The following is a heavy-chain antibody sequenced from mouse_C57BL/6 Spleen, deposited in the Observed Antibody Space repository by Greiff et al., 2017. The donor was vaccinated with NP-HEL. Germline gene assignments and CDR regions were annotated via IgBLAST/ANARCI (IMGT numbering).Heavy chain of an antibody. D-gene: IGHD2-3*01. V-gene: IGHV1-52*01. Sequence: QVQLQQPGAELVRPGSSVKLSCKASGYTFTSYWMNWVKQRPIQGLEWIGNIDPSDSETHYNQKFKDKATLTVDKSSSTAYMQLSSLTSEDSAVYYCARDGGIRFAYWGQGTLVTVSA. CDR1: GYTFTSYW. CDR2: IDPSDSET. J-gene: IGHJ3*01. CDR3: ARDGGIRFAY.